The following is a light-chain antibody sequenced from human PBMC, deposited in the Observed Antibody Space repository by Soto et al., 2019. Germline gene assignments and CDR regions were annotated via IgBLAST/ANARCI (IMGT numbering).Light chain of an antibody. Sequence: EIVLTQSPATLSLSPGDRATLSCRASQSVTSSLAWYQQKPGQAPRLLIYDVSRRATAIPARFSGSGSGTDFTLTISSLEPEYFAVYYCQQRTTWPTFGGGTKVEIK. V-gene: IGKV3-11*01. CDR3: QQRTTWPT. CDR2: DVS. CDR1: QSVTSS. J-gene: IGKJ4*01.